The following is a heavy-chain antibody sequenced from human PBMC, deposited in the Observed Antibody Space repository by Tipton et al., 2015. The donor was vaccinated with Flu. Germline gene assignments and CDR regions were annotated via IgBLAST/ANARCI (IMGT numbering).Heavy chain of an antibody. CDR2: FFYSGST. J-gene: IGHJ3*02. V-gene: IGHV4-59*08. CDR1: GGSISSYY. D-gene: IGHD2-8*02. Sequence: GLVKPSETLSLICTVSGGSISSYYWSWIRQPPGKGLEWIAYFFYSGSTNYNPSLRSRVTISVDTPKNQFSVMLNSVTAADTAVYYCARQGPGGRSFDIWGQGTMVTVSS. CDR3: ARQGPGGRSFDI.